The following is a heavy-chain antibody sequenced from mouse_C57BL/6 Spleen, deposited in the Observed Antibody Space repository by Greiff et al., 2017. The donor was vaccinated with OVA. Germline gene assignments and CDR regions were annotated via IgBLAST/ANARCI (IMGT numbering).Heavy chain of an antibody. J-gene: IGHJ4*01. CDR1: GYAFTNYL. Sequence: VQLQQSGAELVRPGTSVKVSCKASGYAFTNYLIEWVKQRPGQGLEWIGVLNPGSGGTNYNEKFKGKATLTADKSSSTAYMQLSSLTSEDSAVYFCAKKGGAMDYWGQGTSVTVSS. V-gene: IGHV1-54*01. CDR3: AKKGGAMDY. CDR2: LNPGSGGT.